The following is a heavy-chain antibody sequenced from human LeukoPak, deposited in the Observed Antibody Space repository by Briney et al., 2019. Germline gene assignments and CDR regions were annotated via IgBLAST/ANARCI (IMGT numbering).Heavy chain of an antibody. V-gene: IGHV4-4*07. Sequence: PSETLSLTCSVSGGSISGYYWSWIRQPAGKGLEWIGRIYTSGSTNYNPSLKSRVTMSVDTSKNQFSLKLSSVTAADTAVYYCARHNFWSGYYTIDYWGQGTLVTASS. CDR3: ARHNFWSGYYTIDY. D-gene: IGHD3-3*01. J-gene: IGHJ4*02. CDR2: IYTSGST. CDR1: GGSISGYY.